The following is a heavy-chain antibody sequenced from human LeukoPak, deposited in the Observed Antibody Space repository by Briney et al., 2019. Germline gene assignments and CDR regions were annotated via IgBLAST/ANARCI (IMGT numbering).Heavy chain of an antibody. D-gene: IGHD4-17*01. V-gene: IGHV4-39*07. CDR3: ARGKYGDYVRVYYFDH. Sequence: SETLSLTCTVSGGSIRSSYYYWGWIRQPPGKGLEWIGSIYDSGSTYYNPSLKSRVTISVDTSKNQFSLTLSSVTAADTAVYYCARGKYGDYVRVYYFDHWGQGTLVTVSS. CDR1: GGSIRSSYYY. J-gene: IGHJ4*02. CDR2: IYDSGST.